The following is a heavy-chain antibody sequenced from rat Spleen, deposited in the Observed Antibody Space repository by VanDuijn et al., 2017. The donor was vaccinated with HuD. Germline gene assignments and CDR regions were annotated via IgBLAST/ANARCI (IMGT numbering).Heavy chain of an antibody. D-gene: IGHD2-2*01. V-gene: IGHV5-22*01. CDR1: GFTFSDYY. CDR2: ISYEGSST. Sequence: EVQLVESDGGLVQPGRSLKLSCAASGFTFSDYYMAWVRQDPKKGLEWVASISYEGSSTYYGDSVKGRFTISRDNAKSTLYLQMNSLRSEDTATYYCARPSTETYCFDYWGQGTLVTVSS. J-gene: IGHJ3*01. CDR3: ARPSTETYCFDY.